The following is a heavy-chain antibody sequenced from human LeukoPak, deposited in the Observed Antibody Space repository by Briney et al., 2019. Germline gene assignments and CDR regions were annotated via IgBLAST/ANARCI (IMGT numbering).Heavy chain of an antibody. D-gene: IGHD3-22*01. V-gene: IGHV1-69*04. CDR2: IIPILGIA. CDR3: ARDRPPYDSSGYYSDY. J-gene: IGHJ4*02. Sequence: ASVEVSCKASGGTFSSYAISWVRQAPGQGLEWMGRIIPILGIANYAQKFQGRVTITADKSTSTAYMELSSLRSEDTAVYYCARDRPPYDSSGYYSDYWGQGTLVTVSS. CDR1: GGTFSSYA.